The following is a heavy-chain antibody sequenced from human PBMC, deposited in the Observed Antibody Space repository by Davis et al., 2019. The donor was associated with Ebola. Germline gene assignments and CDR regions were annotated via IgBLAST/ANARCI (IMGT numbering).Heavy chain of an antibody. CDR1: GDSIGSSSYY. V-gene: IGHV4-39*07. CDR3: ARGGGYGGYGMDV. Sequence: MPSETLSLTCTVSGDSIGSSSYYWGWIRQPPGKGLEWIGSIYYSGSTNYNPSLKSRVTISVDTSKNQFSLKLSSVTAADTAVYYCARGGGYGGYGMDVWGQGTTVTVSS. CDR2: IYYSGST. J-gene: IGHJ6*02. D-gene: IGHD5-12*01.